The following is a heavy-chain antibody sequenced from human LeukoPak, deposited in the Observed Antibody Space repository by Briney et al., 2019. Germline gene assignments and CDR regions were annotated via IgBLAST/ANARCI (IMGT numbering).Heavy chain of an antibody. CDR3: ARKGIAVAGNNAFDI. Sequence: GASVKVSCKASGGTFRTFAISWVRQATGQGLEWMGWMNPISGNTGSAQKFQGRVSMTRNNPIGTAYMELSSLRSEDTAVYYCARKGIAVAGNNAFDIWGQGTMVTVSS. J-gene: IGHJ3*02. CDR2: MNPISGNT. D-gene: IGHD6-19*01. V-gene: IGHV1-8*01. CDR1: GGTFRTFA.